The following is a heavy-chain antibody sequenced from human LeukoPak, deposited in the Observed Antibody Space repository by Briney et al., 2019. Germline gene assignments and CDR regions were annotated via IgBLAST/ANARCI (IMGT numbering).Heavy chain of an antibody. CDR3: ARVWELSFDY. J-gene: IGHJ4*02. CDR1: GFTVTTDH. D-gene: IGHD1-26*01. Sequence: PGGSLRLSCASSGFTVTTDHMSWVRQAPGKGLEWVSVIYSGGSTKHADSVKGRFTISRDNSKNTVHLQMNSLRAEDTAVYYCARVWELSFDYWGQGTLVTVSS. V-gene: IGHV3-53*01. CDR2: IYSGGST.